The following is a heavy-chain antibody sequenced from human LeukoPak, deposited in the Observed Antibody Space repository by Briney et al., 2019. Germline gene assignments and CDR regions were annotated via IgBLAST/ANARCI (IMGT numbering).Heavy chain of an antibody. V-gene: IGHV1-24*01. J-gene: IGHJ4*02. D-gene: IGHD3-9*01. CDR2: FDPEDGET. Sequence: ASVKVSCKVSGYTLTELSMHWVRQAPGKGLEWMGGFDPEDGETIYAQKFQGRVTMTEDTSTDTAYMELSSLRSEDTAVYYCATLLRYFDWLLYFDYWGQGTLVTVSS. CDR1: GYTLTELS. CDR3: ATLLRYFDWLLYFDY.